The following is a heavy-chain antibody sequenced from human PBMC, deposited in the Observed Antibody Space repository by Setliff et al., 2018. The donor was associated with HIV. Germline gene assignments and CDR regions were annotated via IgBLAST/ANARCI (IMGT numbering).Heavy chain of an antibody. J-gene: IGHJ4*02. V-gene: IGHV3-72*01. Sequence: GGSLRLSCAASGFPFSSSNMHWVRQAPGKGVEWVGRSRNKANSYTTAYAASVKGRFTISRDDSKNSLYLQMNSLNTEDTAVYYCARSSAPYCSGGNCHVFYYFDNWGQGTLVTVSS. CDR3: ARSSAPYCSGGNCHVFYYFDN. D-gene: IGHD2-15*01. CDR1: GFPFSSSN. CDR2: SRNKANSYTT.